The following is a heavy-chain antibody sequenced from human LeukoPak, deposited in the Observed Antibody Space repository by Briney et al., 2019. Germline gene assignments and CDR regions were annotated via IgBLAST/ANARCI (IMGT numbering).Heavy chain of an antibody. CDR3: ARVPAVGYGDLHYGMDV. V-gene: IGHV4-39*01. CDR2: IYYSGST. D-gene: IGHD4-17*01. J-gene: IGHJ6*02. CDR1: GGSISSSSSY. Sequence: PSETLSLTCTVSGGSISSSSSYWGWIRQPPGKGLEWIGSIYYSGSTYYNPSLKSRVTISVDTSKNQFSLKLSSVTAADTAVYYCARVPAVGYGDLHYGMDVWGQGTTVTVSS.